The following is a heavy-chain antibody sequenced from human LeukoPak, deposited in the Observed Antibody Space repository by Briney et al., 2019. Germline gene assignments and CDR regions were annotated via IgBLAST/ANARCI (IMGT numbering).Heavy chain of an antibody. CDR1: GYTFTGYY. CDR3: ARVWGVYYDILTGSNHVFDI. D-gene: IGHD3-9*01. V-gene: IGHV1-2*02. Sequence: ASVKVSCKASGYTFTGYYMYWVRQAPGQGLEWMGWINTNSGGTNYAKTFQGRVTMTRDTSISTAYMELSRLRSDDTAVYYCARVWGVYYDILTGSNHVFDIWGQGTMVTVSS. J-gene: IGHJ3*02. CDR2: INTNSGGT.